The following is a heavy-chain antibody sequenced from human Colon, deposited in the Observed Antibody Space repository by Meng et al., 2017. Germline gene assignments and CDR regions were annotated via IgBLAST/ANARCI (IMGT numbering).Heavy chain of an antibody. Sequence: VRLQESGPGLVRPSETLSLPCNVSGGSVSSGSHYWSWIRQPPGKGLEWIGYMFHSGTTKYNPSLKSRVSMSVDTTKNQFYLKLTSVTVADTAVFYCARLIAGWPFYFDYWGQGILVTVSS. V-gene: IGHV4-61*01. CDR3: ARLIAGWPFYFDY. CDR2: MFHSGTT. J-gene: IGHJ4*02. D-gene: IGHD6-19*01. CDR1: GGSVSSGSHY.